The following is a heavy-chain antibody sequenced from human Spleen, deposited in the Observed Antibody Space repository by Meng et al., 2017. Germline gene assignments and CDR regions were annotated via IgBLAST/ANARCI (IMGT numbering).Heavy chain of an antibody. D-gene: IGHD3-16*01. Sequence: GESLKISCAASGFTFSSYAIHWVRQAPGKGLEWVAVIPYDGRNENYADSVKGRFTISRDNSKNTLYLQMNSLRAEDTAVYYCARGQFFYDHDAFDIWGQGTMVTV. J-gene: IGHJ3*02. CDR2: IPYDGRNE. CDR3: ARGQFFYDHDAFDI. V-gene: IGHV3-30*01. CDR1: GFTFSSYA.